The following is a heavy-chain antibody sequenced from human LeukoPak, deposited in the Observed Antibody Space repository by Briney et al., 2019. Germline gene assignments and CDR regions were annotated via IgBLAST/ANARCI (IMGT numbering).Heavy chain of an antibody. J-gene: IGHJ6*03. CDR2: INWNGDST. V-gene: IGHV3-20*04. Sequence: AGGSLRLPCAASGFTFDDYGMSWVRQAPGKGLEWVSDINWNGDSTGYADSVKGRFTISRDNAKNSLYLQMNSLRAEDTALYYCARTIVTMDNYYYMDVWGKGTTVTVSS. CDR3: ARTIVTMDNYYYMDV. CDR1: GFTFDDYG. D-gene: IGHD4-11*01.